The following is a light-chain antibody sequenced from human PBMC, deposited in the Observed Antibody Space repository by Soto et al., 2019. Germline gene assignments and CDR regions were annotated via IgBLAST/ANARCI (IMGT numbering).Light chain of an antibody. Sequence: EIVLTQSPDTLSLSPGERATLSCRASESVTFGYLAWYQQRPGQSPRLLFSDASSRAPGIPDRFSAGGSGTDLTLTINRVEPDDFAVYYCQQYNTAPPFPFGQGTRLEIK. CDR2: DAS. CDR1: ESVTFGY. V-gene: IGKV3-20*01. J-gene: IGKJ2*01. CDR3: QQYNTAPPFP.